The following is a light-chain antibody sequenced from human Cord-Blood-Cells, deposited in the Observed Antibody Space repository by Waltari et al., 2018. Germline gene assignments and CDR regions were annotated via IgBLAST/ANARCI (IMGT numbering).Light chain of an antibody. Sequence: QSVLTQPPSASGTPGQRVTIPCSGSSSNLGRNYVYWYQQLPGTAPKLLIYRNNQRPSGVPDRFSGSKSGTSASLAISGLRSEDEADYYCAAWDDSLSGYVVFGGGTKLTVL. V-gene: IGLV1-47*01. CDR3: AAWDDSLSGYVV. CDR2: RNN. CDR1: SSNLGRNY. J-gene: IGLJ2*01.